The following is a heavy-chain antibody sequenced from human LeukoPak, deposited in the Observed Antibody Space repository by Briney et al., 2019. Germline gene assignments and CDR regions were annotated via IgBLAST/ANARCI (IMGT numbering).Heavy chain of an antibody. CDR2: IYQSGSS. D-gene: IGHD2-2*01. CDR3: ARSLSTAGIDY. Sequence: SETLSLTCAVSGYSISTGRYWGWIRQPPGKGLEWIGSIYQSGSSYYNPSLKSRVTISVDTSKNQFSLNLRSVTAADTAVYYCARSLSTAGIDYWGQGTLVTVSS. V-gene: IGHV4-38-2*01. CDR1: GYSISTGRY. J-gene: IGHJ4*02.